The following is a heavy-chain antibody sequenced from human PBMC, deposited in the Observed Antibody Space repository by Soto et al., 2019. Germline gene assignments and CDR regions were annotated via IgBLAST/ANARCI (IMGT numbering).Heavy chain of an antibody. D-gene: IGHD6-19*01. CDR2: VSGGSSYI. J-gene: IGHJ4*02. CDR3: AKGAASAWFKGAAHYFDH. V-gene: IGHV3-23*01. Sequence: VGSLRLSCVASGFTFNTYAMSWVRQAPGMGLEWVSFVSGGSSYIYYADSVKGRFTISRDNSKNTLYLQMNTLRVEDTAVYYCAKGAASAWFKGAAHYFDHWGQGSLVTVSS. CDR1: GFTFNTYA.